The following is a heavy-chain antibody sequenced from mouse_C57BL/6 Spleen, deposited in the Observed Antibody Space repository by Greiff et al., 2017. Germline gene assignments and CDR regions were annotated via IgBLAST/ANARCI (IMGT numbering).Heavy chain of an antibody. CDR1: GYTFTSYW. D-gene: IGHD2-3*01. CDR2: IYPGSGST. Sequence: QVQLQQPGAELVKPGASVKMSCTASGYTFTSYWITWVKQRPGQGLEWIGDIYPGSGSTNYNEKFKSKATLTGDTSSSTAYMQPSSLTSENSAVYDCARLYDGDFYYAMDYWGQGTSVTVSS. CDR3: ARLYDGDFYYAMDY. J-gene: IGHJ4*01. V-gene: IGHV1-55*01.